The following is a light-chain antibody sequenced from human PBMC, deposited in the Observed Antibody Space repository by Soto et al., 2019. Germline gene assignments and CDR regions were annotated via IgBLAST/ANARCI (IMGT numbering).Light chain of an antibody. Sequence: AIQLTQSPSSLSASVGDRVTITCRASQGISRDLAWYQQKAGKPPKLLIYYASTLQSGVPSRFGGSGSGTHFPLTTTSLQPEDFATYYCQQLHDSPFTFGPGTKVAIK. J-gene: IGKJ3*01. CDR3: QQLHDSPFT. CDR2: YAS. CDR1: QGISRD. V-gene: IGKV1D-13*01.